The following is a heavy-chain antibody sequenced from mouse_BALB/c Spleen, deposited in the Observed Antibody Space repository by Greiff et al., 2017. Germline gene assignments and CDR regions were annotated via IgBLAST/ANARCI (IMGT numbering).Heavy chain of an antibody. V-gene: IGHV2-6-7*01. CDR1: GFSLTGYG. CDR2: IWGDGST. Sequence: QVQLKESGPGLVAPSQSLSITCTASGFSLTGYGVNWVRQPPGKGLEWLGMIWGDGSTDYNSALKSRLSISKDNSKSQVYLKMNSLQTDDTARYYCAGDWDYGSSYGYFDVWGAGTTVTVSS. J-gene: IGHJ1*01. CDR3: AGDWDYGSSYGYFDV. D-gene: IGHD1-1*01.